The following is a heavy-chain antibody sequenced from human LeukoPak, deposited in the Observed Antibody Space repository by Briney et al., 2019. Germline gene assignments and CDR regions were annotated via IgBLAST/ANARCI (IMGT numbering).Heavy chain of an antibody. Sequence: ASVKVSCKASGYTFTSYAMHWVRQAPGQRLEWMGWINAGNGNTKYSQKFQGRVTITRDTSASTAYMELSSLRSEDTAVYYCARVVPAALGTSGTFDIWGQGIMVTVSS. V-gene: IGHV1-3*01. J-gene: IGHJ3*02. CDR2: INAGNGNT. CDR1: GYTFTSYA. CDR3: ARVVPAALGTSGTFDI. D-gene: IGHD2-2*01.